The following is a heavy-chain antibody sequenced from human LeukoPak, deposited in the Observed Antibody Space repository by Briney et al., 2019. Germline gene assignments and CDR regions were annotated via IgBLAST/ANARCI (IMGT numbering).Heavy chain of an antibody. CDR1: GFTFSNAW. CDR3: TTGLWFGELFVYGMDV. Sequence: PGGSLRLSCAASGFTFSNAWMSWVRQAPGKGLEWVGRIKSKTDGGTTDYAAPVKGRSTISRDDSKNTLYLQMNSLKTEDTAVYYCTTGLWFGELFVYGMDVWGQGTTVTVSS. D-gene: IGHD3-10*01. CDR2: IKSKTDGGTT. J-gene: IGHJ6*02. V-gene: IGHV3-15*01.